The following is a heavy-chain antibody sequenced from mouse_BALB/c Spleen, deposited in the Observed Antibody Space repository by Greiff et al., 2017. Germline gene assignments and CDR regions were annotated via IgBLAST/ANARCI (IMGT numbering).Heavy chain of an antibody. D-gene: IGHD2-1*01. CDR1: GYSITSDYA. V-gene: IGHV3-2*02. J-gene: IGHJ1*01. CDR3: ARFYGNYEGYFDV. CDR2: ISYSGST. Sequence: EVQLQESGPGLVKPSQSLSLTCTVTGYSITSDYAWNWIRQFPGNKLEWMGYISYSGSTSYNPSLKSRISITRDTSKNQVFLQLNSVTTEDTATYYCARFYGNYEGYFDVWGAGTTVTVSS.